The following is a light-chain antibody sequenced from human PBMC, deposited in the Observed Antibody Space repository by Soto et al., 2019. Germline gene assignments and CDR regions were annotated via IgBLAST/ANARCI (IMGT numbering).Light chain of an antibody. V-gene: IGLV2-11*01. CDR3: CTYAVSYYV. CDR1: RSDVGGYNY. CDR2: DVS. Sequence: QSALTQPRSVSGSPGQSVTISCTGTRSDVGGYNYVSWYQQYPGKAPKLMIYDVSKRPSGVPDRFSGSNSGNTASLTISGLQAEDEADYYCCTYAVSYYVFGTGTKDTVL. J-gene: IGLJ1*01.